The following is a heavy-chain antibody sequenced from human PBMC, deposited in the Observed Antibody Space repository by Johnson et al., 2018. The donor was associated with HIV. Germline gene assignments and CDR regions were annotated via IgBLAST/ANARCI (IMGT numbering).Heavy chain of an antibody. V-gene: IGHV3-30*14. J-gene: IGHJ3*02. Sequence: VQLVESGGGVVQPGRSLRLSCAASGFTFSSYAMHWVRQAPGKGLEWVAVISYDGSNKYYEDSVKGRFTISRDNSKNTLYLQMNSLRAGDTAVYYCARGLWATTPGGAFDIWGQGTMVTVSS. CDR3: ARGLWATTPGGAFDI. CDR2: ISYDGSNK. CDR1: GFTFSSYA. D-gene: IGHD1-26*01.